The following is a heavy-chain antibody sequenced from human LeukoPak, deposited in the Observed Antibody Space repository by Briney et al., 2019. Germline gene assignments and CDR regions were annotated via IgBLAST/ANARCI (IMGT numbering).Heavy chain of an antibody. V-gene: IGHV3-48*03. D-gene: IGHD3-22*01. CDR1: GFTFSSYE. J-gene: IGHJ3*02. CDR3: ARDITMMPLDI. Sequence: GGSLRLSCAASGFTFSSYEMNWVRQAPGKGLVWLSYISGSSSTIYYADSVKGRFTISRDNAKNSLFLQMNSLRAEDTAVYCCARDITMMPLDIWGQGTMVTVSS. CDR2: ISGSSSTI.